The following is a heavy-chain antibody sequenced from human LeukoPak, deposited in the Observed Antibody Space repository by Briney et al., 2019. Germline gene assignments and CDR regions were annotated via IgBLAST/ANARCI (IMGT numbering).Heavy chain of an antibody. CDR3: AKALNLQYFDY. J-gene: IGHJ4*02. D-gene: IGHD1-7*01. Sequence: GGSLRLSCAASGLTFSSYWMSWVRQAPGKGLEWVSAISGSGGSTFYAASVKRRFTISRDNSKNTLYLQRNSLRAEVTAEYYCAKALNLQYFDYWGQGTLVTVSS. CDR1: GLTFSSYW. CDR2: ISGSGGST. V-gene: IGHV3-23*01.